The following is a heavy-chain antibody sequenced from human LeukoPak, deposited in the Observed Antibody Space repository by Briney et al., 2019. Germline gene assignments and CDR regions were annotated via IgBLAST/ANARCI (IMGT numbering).Heavy chain of an antibody. D-gene: IGHD4-17*01. CDR2: ISGSGGST. J-gene: IGHJ6*04. CDR1: GFTFSSYA. Sequence: PGGSLRLSCAASGFTFSSYAMSWVRQAPGKVLEWVSAISGSGGSTYYADSVKGRFTISRDNSKNTLYLQMNSLRAEDTAVYYCAKADYGDYGYYYYGMDVWGKGTTVTVSS. V-gene: IGHV3-23*01. CDR3: AKADYGDYGYYYYGMDV.